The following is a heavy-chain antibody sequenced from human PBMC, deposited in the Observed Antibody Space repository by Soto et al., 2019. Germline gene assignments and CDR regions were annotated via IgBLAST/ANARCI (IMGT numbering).Heavy chain of an antibody. CDR1: GGSISSSSYY. Sequence: SETLSLTCTVSGGSISSSSYYWGWIRQPPGKGLEWIGSIYYSGSTYYNPSLKSRFTLSVDTSKNQFSLQLSFGTAEDTAVYYCAGHIWFGKTHRNIAFLGYYMDVWGKGTTVTISS. CDR2: IYYSGST. J-gene: IGHJ6*03. D-gene: IGHD3-10*01. CDR3: AGHIWFGKTHRNIAFLGYYMDV. V-gene: IGHV4-39*01.